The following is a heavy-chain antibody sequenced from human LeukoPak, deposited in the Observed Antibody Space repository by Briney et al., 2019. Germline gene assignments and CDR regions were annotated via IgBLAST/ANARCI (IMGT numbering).Heavy chain of an antibody. V-gene: IGHV4-59*01. CDR3: ARDPLDIVVVPAAISPMVR. D-gene: IGHD2-2*02. Sequence: PSETLSLTCTVSGGSISSYYWSWIRQPPGKGLEWIGYIYYSGSTNYNPSLKSRVTISVDTSKNQFSLKLSSVTAADTAVYYCARDPLDIVVVPAAISPMVRWGQGTLVTVSS. CDR1: GGSISSYY. J-gene: IGHJ4*02. CDR2: IYYSGST.